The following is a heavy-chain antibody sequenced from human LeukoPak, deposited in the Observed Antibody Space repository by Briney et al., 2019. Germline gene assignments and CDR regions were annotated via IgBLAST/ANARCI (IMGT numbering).Heavy chain of an antibody. CDR1: GGSISSSSYY. CDR3: ARQLGYYYDSSGYYLTGYFDY. D-gene: IGHD3-22*01. CDR2: IYYSGST. V-gene: IGHV4-39*01. Sequence: SETLSLTCTVSGGSISSSSYYWGWIRQPPGKGLEWIGSIYYSGSTYYNPSLKSRVTISVDTPKNQFSLKLSSVTAADTAVYYCARQLGYYYDSSGYYLTGYFDYWGQGTLVTVSS. J-gene: IGHJ4*02.